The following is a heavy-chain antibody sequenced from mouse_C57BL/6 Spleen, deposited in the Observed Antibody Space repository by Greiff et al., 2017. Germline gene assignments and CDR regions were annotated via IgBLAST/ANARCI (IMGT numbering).Heavy chain of an antibody. D-gene: IGHD1-1*01. Sequence: QVQLKQSGAELVMPGASVKLSCKASGYTFTSYWMHWVKQRPGQGLEWIGEIDPSDSYTNYNQKFKGKSTLTVDKSSSTAYMQLSSLTSEDSAVYYCASTVVYFDYWGQGTTLTVSS. CDR3: ASTVVYFDY. CDR1: GYTFTSYW. V-gene: IGHV1-69*01. J-gene: IGHJ2*01. CDR2: IDPSDSYT.